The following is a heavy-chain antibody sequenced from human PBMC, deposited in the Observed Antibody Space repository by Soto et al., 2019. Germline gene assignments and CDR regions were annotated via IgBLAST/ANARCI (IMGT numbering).Heavy chain of an antibody. J-gene: IGHJ6*03. CDR3: AKDLGTDDFWSAYYTYYYMDV. V-gene: IGHV3-23*01. D-gene: IGHD3-3*01. CDR1: GFTFSSYA. Sequence: EVQLLESGGGLVQPGGSLRLSCAASGFTFSSYALNWVRQAPGKGLEWVSVISGSGDNTYYAYSVKGRFTISRDNSKNTLYLQMNSMRAEDTAVYYCAKDLGTDDFWSAYYTYYYMDVWGKGTTVTVSS. CDR2: ISGSGDNT.